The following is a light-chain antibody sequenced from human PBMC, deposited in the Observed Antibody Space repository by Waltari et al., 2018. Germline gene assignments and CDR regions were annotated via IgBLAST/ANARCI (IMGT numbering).Light chain of an antibody. V-gene: IGKV1-33*01. Sequence: DIQMTQSPSSLSASVGDRVTITCQASQDISNYLNWYQQKPGKAPKLLIYDASNLETGVPSRFSGSGSGTDFTFTISSLQPEDIATYYCQQYDKWPPWTFGQGTKVEIK. CDR2: DAS. CDR3: QQYDKWPPWT. J-gene: IGKJ1*01. CDR1: QDISNY.